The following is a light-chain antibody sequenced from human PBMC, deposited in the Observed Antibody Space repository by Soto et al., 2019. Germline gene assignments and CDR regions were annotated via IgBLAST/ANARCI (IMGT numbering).Light chain of an antibody. CDR1: QSISSY. V-gene: IGKV1-39*01. CDR2: AAS. CDR3: QQSYSTPWT. J-gene: IGKJ1*01. Sequence: DIQMTQSPSSLSASVGDRVTITCRASQSISSYLNWYQQKPGKAPKLLIYAASSLHSGVPSRFSGSGSGTDFTLTISSLQTEDFATYYCQQSYSTPWTFGQGNKVEIK.